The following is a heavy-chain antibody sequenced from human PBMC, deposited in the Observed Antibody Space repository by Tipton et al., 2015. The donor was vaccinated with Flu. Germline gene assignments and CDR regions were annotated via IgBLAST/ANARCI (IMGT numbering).Heavy chain of an antibody. D-gene: IGHD2-2*01. CDR2: INKDGSEK. V-gene: IGHV3-7*01. J-gene: IGHJ6*02. Sequence: GSLRLSCAASEITFSSYWMSWVRQAPGKGLEGVANINKDGSEKYYVDSVKGRFTISGDNAKNSLFLHMSSLRAEDTAVYYCARTYCSTTRCYPKNYYHYHRMDVWGQGPTVTVSS. CDR3: ARTYCSTTRCYPKNYYHYHRMDV. CDR1: EITFSSYW.